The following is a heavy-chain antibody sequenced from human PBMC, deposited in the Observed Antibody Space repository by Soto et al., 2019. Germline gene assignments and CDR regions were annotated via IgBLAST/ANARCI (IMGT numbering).Heavy chain of an antibody. CDR1: GDSVSSNSAA. D-gene: IGHD6-13*01. CDR3: ARVRLTAAAGGGIFDY. J-gene: IGHJ4*02. CDR2: TYYRSKWYN. Sequence: PSQTLSLTCAISGDSVSSNSAAWNWIRQSPSRGLEWLGRTYYRSKWYNDYAVSVKSRITINPDTSKNQFSLQLNSVTPEDTAGYYCARVRLTAAAGGGIFDYWGQGTLVTVSS. V-gene: IGHV6-1*01.